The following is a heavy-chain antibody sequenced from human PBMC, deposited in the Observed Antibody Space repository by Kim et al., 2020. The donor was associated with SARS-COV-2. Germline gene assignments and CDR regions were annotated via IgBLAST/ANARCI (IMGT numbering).Heavy chain of an antibody. CDR3: ATEGGDGDYAGRFDY. D-gene: IGHD4-17*01. J-gene: IGHJ4*02. V-gene: IGHV1-24*01. Sequence: QKFQGRVTMTEDTSTDTAYMELSSLRSEDTAVYYCATEGGDGDYAGRFDYWGQGTLVTVSS.